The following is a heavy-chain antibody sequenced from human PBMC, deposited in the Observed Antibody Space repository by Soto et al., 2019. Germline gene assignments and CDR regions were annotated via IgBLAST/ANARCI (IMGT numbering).Heavy chain of an antibody. CDR3: ARVKTVDSYGMGV. Sequence: TLSLTCTVSGGTMSSYYWSWIRQPAGKGLEWIGRIYSSGSTDYNPSLKSRVTMSIDTSKNQFSLKLSSVTAADTAVYFCARVKTVDSYGMGVWGKGTTVTVS. V-gene: IGHV4-4*07. CDR1: GGTMSSYY. J-gene: IGHJ6*04. CDR2: IYSSGST.